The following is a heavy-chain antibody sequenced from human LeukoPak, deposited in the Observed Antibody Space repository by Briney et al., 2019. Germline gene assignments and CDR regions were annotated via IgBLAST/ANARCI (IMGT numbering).Heavy chain of an antibody. CDR2: ISSTCGTT. CDR1: EFSVGSNY. V-gene: IGHV3-23*01. Sequence: PGGSLRLSCAASEFSVGSNYMTWVRQAPGKGREWVSSISSTCGTTYYADSVKGRFTISRDNSKNTLYLQMKRLRAEDTAIYYCAKNGDRGAYCTGGTCYPYFYYYMDVWGKGTTVTI. J-gene: IGHJ6*03. CDR3: AKNGDRGAYCTGGTCYPYFYYYMDV. D-gene: IGHD2-15*01.